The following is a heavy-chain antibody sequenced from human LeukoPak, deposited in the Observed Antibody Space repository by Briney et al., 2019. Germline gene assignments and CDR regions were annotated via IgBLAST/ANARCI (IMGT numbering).Heavy chain of an antibody. CDR3: AREGSGAAAIEY. V-gene: IGHV4-39*07. CDR1: GGSISSSSYY. J-gene: IGHJ4*02. CDR2: IYYSGST. Sequence: SETLSLTCTVSGGSISSSSYYWGWIRQPPGKGLEWIGSIYYSGSTYYNPSLKSRVTISVDTSKNQFSLKLSSVTAADTAVYYCAREGSGAAAIEYWGQGTLVTVSS. D-gene: IGHD2-2*01.